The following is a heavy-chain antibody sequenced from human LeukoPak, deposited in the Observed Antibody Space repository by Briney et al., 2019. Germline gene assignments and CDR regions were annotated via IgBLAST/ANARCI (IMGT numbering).Heavy chain of an antibody. J-gene: IGHJ3*02. Sequence: SETLSLTYTVSRGSVSSGFYYWNWIRQPAGKGLEWIGRIFISGSTNYNPSLKSRVTISVDTSKNQFSLKLTSVTAADTAVYYCAKDRRSGSHGDAFDIWGQGTMVTVSS. V-gene: IGHV4-61*02. D-gene: IGHD1-26*01. CDR3: AKDRRSGSHGDAFDI. CDR2: IFISGST. CDR1: RGSVSSGFYY.